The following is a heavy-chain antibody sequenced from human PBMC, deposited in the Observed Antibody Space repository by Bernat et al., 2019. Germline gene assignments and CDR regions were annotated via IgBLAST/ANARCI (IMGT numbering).Heavy chain of an antibody. D-gene: IGHD3-9*01. CDR3: ARDRGDILTGYLPDAFDI. CDR1: GYTFTSYG. CDR2: ISAYNGNT. V-gene: IGHV1-18*01. Sequence: QVQLVQSGAEVKKPGASVKVSCKASGYTFTSYGISWVRQAPGQGLEWMGWISAYNGNTNYAQKLQGRVTMTTDTSTSTAYMELRSLRSDDTAVYYCARDRGDILTGYLPDAFDIWGQGTMVTVSS. J-gene: IGHJ3*02.